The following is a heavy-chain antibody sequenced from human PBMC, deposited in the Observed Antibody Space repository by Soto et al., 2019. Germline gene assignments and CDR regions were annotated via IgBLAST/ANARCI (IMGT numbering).Heavy chain of an antibody. Sequence: GGSLRLSCAASGFTFSSYSMNWVRQAPGKGLEWVSYISSSSSTIYYADSVKGRFTISRDNAKNSLYLQMNSLRAEDMAVYYCARGPYGDYLNWFDPWGQGTLVTVSS. CDR3: ARGPYGDYLNWFDP. CDR2: ISSSSSTI. V-gene: IGHV3-48*01. CDR1: GFTFSSYS. J-gene: IGHJ5*02. D-gene: IGHD4-17*01.